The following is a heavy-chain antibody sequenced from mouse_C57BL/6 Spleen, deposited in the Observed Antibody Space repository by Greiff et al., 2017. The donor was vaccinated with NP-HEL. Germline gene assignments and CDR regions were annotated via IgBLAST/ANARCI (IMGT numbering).Heavy chain of an antibody. J-gene: IGHJ2*01. V-gene: IGHV1-50*01. Sequence: QVQLQQPGAELVKPGASVKLSCKASGYTFTSYWMQWVKQRPGQGLEWIGEIDPSDSYTNYNQKFKGKATLTVDTSSSTAYMQLSSLTSEDSAVYYCARSAKYDWRYYFDYWGQGTTLTVSS. CDR2: IDPSDSYT. D-gene: IGHD2-4*01. CDR1: GYTFTSYW. CDR3: ARSAKYDWRYYFDY.